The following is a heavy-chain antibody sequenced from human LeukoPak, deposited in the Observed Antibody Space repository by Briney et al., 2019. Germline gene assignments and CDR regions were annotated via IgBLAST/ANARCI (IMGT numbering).Heavy chain of an antibody. Sequence: SETLSLTCTVSGDSISSGAFYWTWIRQPDGKGPEWIGRIFASGSTNYNPSLKSRVTISVDTSKNQFSLKLRSVTAADTAVYYCARGGLLDVWGKGTTVTVSS. CDR2: IFASGST. CDR1: GDSISSGAFY. J-gene: IGHJ6*04. V-gene: IGHV4-61*02. CDR3: ARGGLLDV.